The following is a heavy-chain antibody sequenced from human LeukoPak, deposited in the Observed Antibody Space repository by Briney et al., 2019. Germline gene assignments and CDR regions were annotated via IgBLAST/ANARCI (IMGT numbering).Heavy chain of an antibody. J-gene: IGHJ5*02. CDR1: GFTFSSYG. D-gene: IGHD6-13*01. Sequence: GGSLRLSCAASGFTFSSYGMHWVRQAPGKGLEWVAFIRYDGSNKYYADSVKGRFTISRDNSKNTLYLQMNSLRAEDTAVYYCAKDPSHIAAAGKVDPWGQGTLVTVSS. V-gene: IGHV3-30*02. CDR3: AKDPSHIAAAGKVDP. CDR2: IRYDGSNK.